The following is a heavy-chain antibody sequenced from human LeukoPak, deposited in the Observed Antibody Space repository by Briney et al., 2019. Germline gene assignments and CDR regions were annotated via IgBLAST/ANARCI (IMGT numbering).Heavy chain of an antibody. D-gene: IGHD3-22*01. J-gene: IGHJ3*02. CDR1: GFTFSSYA. V-gene: IGHV3-23*01. Sequence: GGSLRLSCAASGFTFSSYAMSWVRQAPGKGLEWVSAISGSGSSTYYADSVKGRFTISRDNSKNTLYLQMNSLRAEDTAVYYCAKADSSGYYGGAFDIWGQGTMVTVSS. CDR2: ISGSGSST. CDR3: AKADSSGYYGGAFDI.